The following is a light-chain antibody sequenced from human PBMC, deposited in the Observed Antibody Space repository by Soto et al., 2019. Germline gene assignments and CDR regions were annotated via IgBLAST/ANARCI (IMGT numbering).Light chain of an antibody. CDR2: GAS. J-gene: IGKJ1*01. CDR1: QSVSSSD. Sequence: EIVLTQSPGTLSLSPGERATLSCRASQSVSSSDLAWYQQKPGQAPRLLIYGASSRATGIPDRFSGSVSGTDFTLTISRLEPEDFAVYYCQQYDSSPKTFGQGTKVDIK. CDR3: QQYDSSPKT. V-gene: IGKV3-20*01.